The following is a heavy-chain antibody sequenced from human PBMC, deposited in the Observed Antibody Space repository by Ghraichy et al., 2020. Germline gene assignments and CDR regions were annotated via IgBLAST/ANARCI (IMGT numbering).Heavy chain of an antibody. V-gene: IGHV3-23*01. CDR1: GFTFSTYA. D-gene: IGHD3-10*01. J-gene: IGHJ4*02. CDR3: AKRTGGH. CDR2: LSDGGERS. Sequence: GGSLRLSCAASGFTFSTYAMSWVRQAPGKGLEWVSGLSDGGERSHYADSVKGRFTISRDNPKNTLYLQMDSLRVEDTAVYYCAKRTGGHWGQGTLVIVSS.